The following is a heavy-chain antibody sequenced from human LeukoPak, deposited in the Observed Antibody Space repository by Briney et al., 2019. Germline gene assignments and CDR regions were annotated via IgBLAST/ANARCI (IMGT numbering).Heavy chain of an antibody. CDR3: ALPYFGAGVDAFDI. D-gene: IGHD3-10*01. V-gene: IGHV4-39*07. Sequence: SETLSLTCSVSGGSITSDTYYWGWIRQPPGKGLEWIGTMYYSGNTDYNPSLKSRITISVDTSKNQFYLKLTSVTAADTALHYCALPYFGAGVDAFDIWGQGTRVAVSS. CDR1: GGSITSDTYY. CDR2: MYYSGNT. J-gene: IGHJ3*02.